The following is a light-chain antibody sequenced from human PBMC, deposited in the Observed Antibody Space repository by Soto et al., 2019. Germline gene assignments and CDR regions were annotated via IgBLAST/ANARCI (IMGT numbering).Light chain of an antibody. CDR3: RQRYNWPLT. CDR2: DAF. Sequence: TVLTQSPATLSLSPGERATLSCKASQSIGNSLGWFQQKPGQAPRLLIDDAFNRATGIPARFTGSGSGSDFTITIISREPEDVGVYYCRQRYNWPLTFGGGTKVEIK. V-gene: IGKV3-11*01. CDR1: QSIGNS. J-gene: IGKJ4*01.